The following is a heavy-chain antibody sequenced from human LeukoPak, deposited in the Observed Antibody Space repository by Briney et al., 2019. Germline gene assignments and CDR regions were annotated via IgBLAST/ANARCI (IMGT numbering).Heavy chain of an antibody. J-gene: IGHJ1*01. CDR3: ARGLKH. CDR2: INHSGST. V-gene: IGHV4-34*01. CDR1: GGSFSGYH. Sequence: SETLSLTCAVYGGSFSGYHWSWIRQPPGKGLEWIGEINHSGSTNYNPSLKSRVTISVDTSKNQFSLKLSSVTAADTAVYYCARGLKHWGQGTLVTVSS.